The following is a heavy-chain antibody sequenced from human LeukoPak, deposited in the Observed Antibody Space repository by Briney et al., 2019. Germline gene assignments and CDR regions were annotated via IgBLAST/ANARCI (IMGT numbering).Heavy chain of an antibody. Sequence: GGSLRLFCAASGFTLSTYSVNWVRQAPGKGLEWLASIRGRSSTIYYADSVKGRFTISSDNAKNALYLQMNSLRAEDTAVYYCARVLNQVTTYGSSGYYDSGAFDVWGQGTMVTVSS. J-gene: IGHJ3*01. CDR2: IRGRSSTI. V-gene: IGHV3-48*04. D-gene: IGHD3-22*01. CDR1: GFTLSTYS. CDR3: ARVLNQVTTYGSSGYYDSGAFDV.